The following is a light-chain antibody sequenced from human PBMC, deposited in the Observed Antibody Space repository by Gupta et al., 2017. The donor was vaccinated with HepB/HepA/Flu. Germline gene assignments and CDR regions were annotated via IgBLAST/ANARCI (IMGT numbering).Light chain of an antibody. Sequence: QSALTQPASVSGSPGQSSTISCTGTSSDVGNYNYVSWYQQHPGKAPKLMIYDVSDRPSGVSNRFSGSQSGSTASLTISGLQAEDEAEYYCRLSKSRSTQGVFGGGTKLNVL. CDR3: RLSKSRSTQGV. CDR1: SSDVGNYNY. J-gene: IGLJ2*01. CDR2: DVS. V-gene: IGLV2-14*03.